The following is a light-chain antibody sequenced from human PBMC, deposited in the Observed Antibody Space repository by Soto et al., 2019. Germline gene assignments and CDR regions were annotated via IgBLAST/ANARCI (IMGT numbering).Light chain of an antibody. Sequence: EIVLTQSPGTLSLARGERATLSCRASQSVSSAYLAWYQHKPGQPPTLLIYAASSRVTGIPDRFSGSGSGTDFTLTISRLEPEDFAVYYCQQYGSSSTWTFGPGTKVEIK. CDR1: QSVSSAY. V-gene: IGKV3-20*01. CDR2: AAS. J-gene: IGKJ1*01. CDR3: QQYGSSSTWT.